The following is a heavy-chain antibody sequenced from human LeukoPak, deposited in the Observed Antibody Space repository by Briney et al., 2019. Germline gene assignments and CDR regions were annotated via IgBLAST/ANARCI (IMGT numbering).Heavy chain of an antibody. Sequence: GTSLRLSCAASGFTFSNAWMNWVCQAPGKGLEWVGRIKTKSDGGTTDYTAPVKGRFTISRDDSKNTLYLQMHSLKIEDTAMYYCAGDYDHFDVWGRGTLVTVSS. CDR1: GFTFSNAW. CDR2: IKTKSDGGTT. D-gene: IGHD4-17*01. J-gene: IGHJ2*01. CDR3: AGDYDHFDV. V-gene: IGHV3-15*01.